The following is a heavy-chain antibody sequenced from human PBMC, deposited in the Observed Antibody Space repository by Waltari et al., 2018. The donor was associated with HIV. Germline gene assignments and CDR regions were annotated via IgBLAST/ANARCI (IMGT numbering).Heavy chain of an antibody. D-gene: IGHD1-26*01. CDR2: IKQDGSEK. V-gene: IGHV3-7*01. Sequence: EVQLLESGGGLVQPGRSLSLSCAASGFTFSLYCIPWLRRAPGRGLEGVANIKQDGSEKHYADSVRGRFTISRDNTKNSLYLQMNSLRAEDTAVYYCAKYSGSYWGAHNWFDPWGQGTLVTVSS. CDR1: GFTFSLYC. J-gene: IGHJ5*02. CDR3: AKYSGSYWGAHNWFDP.